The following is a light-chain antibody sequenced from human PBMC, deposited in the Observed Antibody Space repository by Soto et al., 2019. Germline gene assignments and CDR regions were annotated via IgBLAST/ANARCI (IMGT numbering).Light chain of an antibody. CDR2: DAS. Sequence: DIQMTQYPSTLSASVGERVTISCRASQSVNHWLAWYQRKPGKAPKLLIHDASTLESGIPSRFSGSGSGTEFTLTISSLQSEDFAVYYCQHYYYWPPWTFGQGTKVDIK. CDR3: QHYYYWPPWT. V-gene: IGKV1-5*01. CDR1: QSVNHW. J-gene: IGKJ1*01.